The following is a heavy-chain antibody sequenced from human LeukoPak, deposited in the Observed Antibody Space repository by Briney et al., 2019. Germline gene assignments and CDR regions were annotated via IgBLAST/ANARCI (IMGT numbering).Heavy chain of an antibody. CDR3: ANSGYCSSTSCYGNYYYYYMDV. CDR2: IRYDGSNK. CDR1: GFTLSSYG. D-gene: IGHD2-2*01. J-gene: IGHJ6*03. Sequence: GGSLRLSCAASGFTLSSYGMHWVRQAPGKGLEWVAFIRYDGSNKYYADSVKGRFTISRDNSKNTLYLQMNSLRAEDTAVYYCANSGYCSSTSCYGNYYYYYMDVWGKGTTVTISS. V-gene: IGHV3-30*02.